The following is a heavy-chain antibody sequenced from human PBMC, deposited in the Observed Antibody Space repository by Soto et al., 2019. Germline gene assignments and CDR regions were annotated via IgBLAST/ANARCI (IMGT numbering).Heavy chain of an antibody. CDR3: ARDSVVVAATGYYYYYGMDV. J-gene: IGHJ6*02. CDR2: INSDGSST. D-gene: IGHD2-15*01. Sequence: GGSLRLSCAASGFTFSSYWMHWVRQAPGKGLVWVSRINSDGSSTSYADSVKGRFTISRDNAKNTLYLQMNSLRAEDTAVYYCARDSVVVAATGYYYYYGMDVWGQGTTVTVS. V-gene: IGHV3-74*01. CDR1: GFTFSSYW.